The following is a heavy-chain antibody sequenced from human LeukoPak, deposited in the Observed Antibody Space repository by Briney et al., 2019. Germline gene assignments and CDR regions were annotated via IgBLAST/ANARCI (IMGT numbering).Heavy chain of an antibody. D-gene: IGHD6-19*01. J-gene: IGHJ4*02. V-gene: IGHV3-74*01. Sequence: PGGSLRLSCAASGFTFSGHWMHWVRQAPGKGLVWVSRINTDESDTTYADSVKGRFTISRDDSENTLFLQMNSLRADDTAVYYCAKETGWYLKGFLDYWGQGTLLTVSS. CDR1: GFTFSGHW. CDR3: AKETGWYLKGFLDY. CDR2: INTDESDT.